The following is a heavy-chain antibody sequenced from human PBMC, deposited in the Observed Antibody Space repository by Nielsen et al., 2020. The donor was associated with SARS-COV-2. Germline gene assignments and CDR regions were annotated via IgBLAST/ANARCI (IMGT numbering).Heavy chain of an antibody. CDR3: ARDGDSSGWDPSGMDV. CDR2: INWNGGST. CDR1: GFTFDDYG. J-gene: IGHJ6*02. D-gene: IGHD6-19*01. V-gene: IGHV3-20*04. Sequence: GESLKISCAASGFTFDDYGMSWVRQAPGKGLEWVSGINWNGGSTGYADSVKGRFTISRDNSKNTLYLQMNSLRAEDTAVYYCARDGDSSGWDPSGMDVWGQGTTVTVSS.